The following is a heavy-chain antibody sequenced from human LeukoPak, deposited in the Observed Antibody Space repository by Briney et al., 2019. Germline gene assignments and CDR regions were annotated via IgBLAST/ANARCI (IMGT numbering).Heavy chain of an antibody. CDR1: GFTFSSYA. J-gene: IGHJ6*03. V-gene: IGHV3-23*01. CDR2: ISGSGGST. Sequence: GGSLRLSCAASGFTFSSYAMSWVRQAPGKGLEWVSAISGSGGSTYYADSVKGRFTISRDNSKNTLYLQMNSLRAEDTAVYYCARGVKYSSSLHYYYYMDVWGKGTTVTVSS. D-gene: IGHD6-6*01. CDR3: ARGVKYSSSLHYYYYMDV.